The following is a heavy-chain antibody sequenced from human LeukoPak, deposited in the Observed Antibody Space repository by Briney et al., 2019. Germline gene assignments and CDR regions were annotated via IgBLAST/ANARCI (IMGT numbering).Heavy chain of an antibody. Sequence: PSETLSLTCTVSGGSIGSGRYYWAWIRQPPGKGLEWIGSIYNSWSTSYNPSLKGRVAMSVDTSKNQFSLRLSSVTAADTAVYYCARNITSPIPAGYFDYWGQGTLVAVSS. CDR1: GGSIGSGRYY. J-gene: IGHJ4*02. D-gene: IGHD2-2*01. CDR3: ARNITSPIPAGYFDY. V-gene: IGHV4-39*01. CDR2: IYNSWST.